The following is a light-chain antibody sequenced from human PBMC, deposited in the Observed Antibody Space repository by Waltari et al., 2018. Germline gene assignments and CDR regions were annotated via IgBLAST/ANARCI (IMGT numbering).Light chain of an antibody. J-gene: IGKJ1*01. V-gene: IGKV3-11*01. CDR3: QQRSNWSWT. Sequence: IVLTQSPATLSLSPGERATLSCRASQSVDNYLAWYQQKPGQAPRLLIYDSSNRATGIPARFSGSGSGTDFTLTISSLEPEYFAVYFCQQRSNWSWTFGQGTKVEIK. CDR1: QSVDNY. CDR2: DSS.